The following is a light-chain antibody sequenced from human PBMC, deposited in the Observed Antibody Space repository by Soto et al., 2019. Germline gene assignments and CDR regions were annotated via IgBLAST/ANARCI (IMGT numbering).Light chain of an antibody. J-gene: IGKJ1*01. CDR2: GAA. V-gene: IGKV3-15*01. CDR3: QQYNNWPWT. Sequence: EIVMTQSPATLSVSPGGRATLSCRASQSISDTLAWYEQKPGQAPRLLIYGAARRATGFPGRFSGSGSGTDFTLTISSLQSEDLAVYYCQQYNNWPWTFGQGTKVDIK. CDR1: QSISDT.